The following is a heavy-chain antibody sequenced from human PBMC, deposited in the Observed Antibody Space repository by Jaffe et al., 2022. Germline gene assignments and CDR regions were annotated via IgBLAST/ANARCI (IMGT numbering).Heavy chain of an antibody. V-gene: IGHV4-34*01. D-gene: IGHD4-17*01. CDR3: ARASHMIAVTTSPPDY. CDR1: GGSFSGYY. Sequence: QVQLQQWGAGLLKPSETLSLTCAVYGGSFSGYYWSWIRQPPGKGLEWIGEINHSGSTNYNPSLKSRVTISVDTSKNQFSLKLSSVTAADTAVYYCARASHMIAVTTSPPDYWGQGTLVTVSS. CDR2: INHSGST. J-gene: IGHJ4*02.